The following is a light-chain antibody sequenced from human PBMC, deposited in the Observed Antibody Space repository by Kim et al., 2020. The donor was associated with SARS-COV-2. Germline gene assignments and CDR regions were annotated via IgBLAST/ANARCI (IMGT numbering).Light chain of an antibody. CDR2: GKN. CDR3: NSRNSNDNVV. V-gene: IGLV3-19*01. J-gene: IGLJ2*01. Sequence: VAVGQTGMITCEGDSIRSYYATWYQQKPGQAPIVVIYGKNNRPAGIPDRFSGCSSGNTASLTITGTQADDEADYYCNSRNSNDNVVFGGGTQLTVL. CDR1: SIRSYY.